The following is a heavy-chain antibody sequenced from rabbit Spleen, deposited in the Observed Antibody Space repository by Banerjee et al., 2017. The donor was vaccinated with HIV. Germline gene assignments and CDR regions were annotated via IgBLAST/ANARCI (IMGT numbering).Heavy chain of an antibody. D-gene: IGHD4-2*01. CDR3: ARDGAGREDFNL. Sequence: QSLEESGGDLVKPGASLTLTCTASGFSFSSSDYMCWVRQAPGKGLEWIGYIDPIFGSTYYASWVNGRFTISSHNAQNTVLLQMTSLTAADTATYFCARDGAGREDFNLWGQGTLVTV. J-gene: IGHJ4*01. CDR1: GFSFSSSDY. V-gene: IGHV1S40*01. CDR2: IDPIFGST.